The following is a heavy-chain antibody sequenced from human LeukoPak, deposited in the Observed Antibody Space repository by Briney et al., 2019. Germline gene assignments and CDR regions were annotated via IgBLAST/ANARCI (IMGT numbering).Heavy chain of an antibody. Sequence: SETLSLTCTVSGGSISSGGYYWSWIRQHPGKGLEWIGYIYYSGSTNYNPSLKSRVTISVDTSKNQFSLKLSSVTAADTAVYYCARERVGATNWFDPWGQGTLVTVSS. CDR3: ARERVGATNWFDP. V-gene: IGHV4-61*08. CDR2: IYYSGST. CDR1: GGSISSGGYY. J-gene: IGHJ5*02. D-gene: IGHD1-26*01.